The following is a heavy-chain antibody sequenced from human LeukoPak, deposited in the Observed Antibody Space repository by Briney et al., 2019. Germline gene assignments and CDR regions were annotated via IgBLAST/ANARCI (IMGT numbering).Heavy chain of an antibody. D-gene: IGHD3-22*01. J-gene: IGHJ3*02. CDR1: GFTFDDYA. CDR3: AKSPYYDSLYDAFDI. V-gene: IGHV3-9*01. Sequence: PGGSLRLSCAASGFTFDDYAMHWVRQAPGKGLEWVSGISWNSGSIGYADSVKGRFTISRDNAKNSLYLQMNSLRAKDTALYYCAKSPYYDSLYDAFDIWGQGTMVTVSS. CDR2: ISWNSGSI.